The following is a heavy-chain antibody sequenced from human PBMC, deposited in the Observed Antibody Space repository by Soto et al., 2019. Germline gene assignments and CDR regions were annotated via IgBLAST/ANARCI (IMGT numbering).Heavy chain of an antibody. D-gene: IGHD2-21*01. Sequence: QVVLEQSGGEVKKPGASVKVSCKASGYTFSGYSITWVRQAPGQGLEWMGRISGYNGNTNYARTLRGRLTLTTDTSTSTAYMELRSLTSDDTAVYYCARDVFCGGAPACPDMDVWGQRTTVTVSS. V-gene: IGHV1-18*04. CDR1: GYTFSGYS. J-gene: IGHJ6*02. CDR3: ARDVFCGGAPACPDMDV. CDR2: ISGYNGNT.